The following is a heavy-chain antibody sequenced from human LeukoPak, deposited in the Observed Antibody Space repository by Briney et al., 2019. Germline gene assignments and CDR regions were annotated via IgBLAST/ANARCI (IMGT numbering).Heavy chain of an antibody. D-gene: IGHD4-17*01. CDR2: ISYDGSNK. V-gene: IGHV3-30-3*01. J-gene: IGHJ4*02. Sequence: PGRSLRLSCAASGFTFSSYAMHWVRQVPGKGLEWVAVISYDGSNKYYADSVKGRFTISRDNSKNTLYLQMNSLRAEDTAVYYCAREDYGDYNFDYWGQGTLVTVSS. CDR3: AREDYGDYNFDY. CDR1: GFTFSSYA.